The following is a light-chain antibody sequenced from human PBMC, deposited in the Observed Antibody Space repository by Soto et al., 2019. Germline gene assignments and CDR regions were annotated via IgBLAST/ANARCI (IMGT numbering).Light chain of an antibody. CDR1: QSVSSN. CDR2: GAS. J-gene: IGKJ5*01. Sequence: EIVMTQSPATLSVSPGERATLSCRASQSVSSNLAWYQHKPGQAPRLLIYGASTRATGIPARFSGSGSGTEFTLTISSLQPEDFAVYYCQQYNNWPPTITFGQGTRLEIK. V-gene: IGKV3-15*01. CDR3: QQYNNWPPTIT.